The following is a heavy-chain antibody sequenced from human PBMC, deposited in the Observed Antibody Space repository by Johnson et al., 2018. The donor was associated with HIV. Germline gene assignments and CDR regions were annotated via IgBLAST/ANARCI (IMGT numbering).Heavy chain of an antibody. CDR1: GFTFSNYG. V-gene: IGHV3-30*02. D-gene: IGHD1-26*01. Sequence: QVQLVESGGGVVQPGRSLRLSCAASGFTFSNYGMHWVRQSPGKGLEWVAFIRYDGGNRYYVDYVKGRFPISRDNCKNTLYLKMKHRRAEDTAVYYCARVRRSGTYYVDAFDIWGQGTMVTVSS. J-gene: IGHJ3*02. CDR3: ARVRRSGTYYVDAFDI. CDR2: IRYDGGNR.